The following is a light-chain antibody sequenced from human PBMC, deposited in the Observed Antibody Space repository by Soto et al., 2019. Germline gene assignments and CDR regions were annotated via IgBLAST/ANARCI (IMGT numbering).Light chain of an antibody. Sequence: DIVMTQSPLSLPVTPGEPASISCRSSQSLLHSNGYNYLDRYLQKPGQSPQLLIYLGSNRASGVPDRFSGSGSGTDFTLKISRVEAEDVGVYYCMQSILLPITFGQGTRLEIK. CDR3: MQSILLPIT. V-gene: IGKV2-28*01. J-gene: IGKJ5*01. CDR1: QSLLHSNGYNY. CDR2: LGS.